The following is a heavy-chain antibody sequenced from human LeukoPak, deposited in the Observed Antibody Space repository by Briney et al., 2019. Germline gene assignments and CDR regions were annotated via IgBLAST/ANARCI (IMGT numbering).Heavy chain of an antibody. CDR2: ISGSGGST. D-gene: IGHD4-17*01. J-gene: IGHJ4*02. Sequence: PGGSLRLSCAASGFTFSSYSMSWVRQAPGKGLEWVSAISGSGGSTYYADSVKGRFTISRDNSKNTLYLQLNSLRAEDTAVYYCARARHYGSFDYWGQGTLVTVSS. V-gene: IGHV3-23*01. CDR1: GFTFSSYS. CDR3: ARARHYGSFDY.